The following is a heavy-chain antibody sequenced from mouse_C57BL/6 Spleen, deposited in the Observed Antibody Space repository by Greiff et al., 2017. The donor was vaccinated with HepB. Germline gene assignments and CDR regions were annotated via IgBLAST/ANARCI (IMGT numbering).Heavy chain of an antibody. CDR2: IDPANGNT. D-gene: IGHD2-3*01. J-gene: IGHJ3*01. Sequence: VQLQQSVAELVRPGASVKLSCTASGFNFKNTYMHWVKQRPEQGLEWIGRIDPANGNTKYAPKFQGKATITADTSSNTAYLQLSSLTSEDTAIYYCARERRLLRVDAYWGQGTLVTVSA. CDR1: GFNFKNTY. V-gene: IGHV14-3*01. CDR3: ARERRLLRVDAY.